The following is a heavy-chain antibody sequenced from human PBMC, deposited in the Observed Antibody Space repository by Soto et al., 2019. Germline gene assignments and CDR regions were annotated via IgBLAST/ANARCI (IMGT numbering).Heavy chain of an antibody. V-gene: IGHV3-9*01. D-gene: IGHD1-1*01. CDR3: ARDASITTSYLPY. J-gene: IGHJ4*02. Sequence: EVQLVESGGGLVQPGRSLRLSCVTSGFTFDDYAMHWVRQAPGKGLEWVSSISWNSGNIDYADSVKGRFTVSRDNARNSLYLHMDSLRSEDTALYYCARDASITTSYLPYWGKGTLVTVSS. CDR2: ISWNSGNI. CDR1: GFTFDDYA.